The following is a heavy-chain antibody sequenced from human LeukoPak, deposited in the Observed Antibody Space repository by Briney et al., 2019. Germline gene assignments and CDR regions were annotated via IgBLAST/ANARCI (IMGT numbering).Heavy chain of an antibody. CDR1: GFTFSSYG. D-gene: IGHD5-24*01. Sequence: GGSLRLSCAAAGFTFSSYGMGWVRQAPGKGLEWGSAISGSGGSTYYADSVRGRFTISRDNSKNTLYLPMNSLRTEDTALYYCAKDRPHYPRKFKHGYKWNIGGDWFDPWGPGTLVTVSS. J-gene: IGHJ5*02. V-gene: IGHV3-23*01. CDR3: AKDRPHYPRKFKHGYKWNIGGDWFDP. CDR2: ISGSGGST.